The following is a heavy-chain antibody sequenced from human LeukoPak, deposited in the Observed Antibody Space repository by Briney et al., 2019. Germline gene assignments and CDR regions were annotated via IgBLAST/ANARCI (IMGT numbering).Heavy chain of an antibody. D-gene: IGHD2-8*01. CDR1: GFTFSGYW. CDR3: ARDTVDTLTGYCTNGVCYGDY. CDR2: INLDGSEK. Sequence: GGSLRLSCAASGFTFSGYWMNWVRHTPGKGLEWVANINLDGSEKYYVDSVRGRFTISRDNAKNSLYLQMNSLRAEDTAVYYCARDTVDTLTGYCTNGVCYGDYWGQGTLVTVSS. V-gene: IGHV3-7*01. J-gene: IGHJ4*02.